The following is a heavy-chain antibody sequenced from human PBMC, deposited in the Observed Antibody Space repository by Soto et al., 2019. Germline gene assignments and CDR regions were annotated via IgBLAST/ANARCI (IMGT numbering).Heavy chain of an antibody. J-gene: IGHJ4*02. V-gene: IGHV3-33*01. CDR3: ARDPTSGSPSTPFDY. D-gene: IGHD3-10*01. Sequence: QVQLVESGGGVVQPGRSLRLSCAASGFTFSSYGMHWVRQAPGKGLEWVAVIWYDGSNKYYADSVKGRFTISRDNSKNTLYLQMNSLRAEDTAVYYCARDPTSGSPSTPFDYWGQGTLVTVSS. CDR2: IWYDGSNK. CDR1: GFTFSSYG.